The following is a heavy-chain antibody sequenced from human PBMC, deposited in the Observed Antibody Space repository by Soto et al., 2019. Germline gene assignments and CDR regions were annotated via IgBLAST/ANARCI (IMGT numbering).Heavy chain of an antibody. D-gene: IGHD6-13*01. J-gene: IGHJ6*02. Sequence: ASVKVSCKASGYTFISYVMYWVRQAPGQRLEWMGWINAGNGNTKYSQKLQGRVTITSDTTASTAYMELSSLRSEDTALYYCASPGGAAAGSVMDVWG. CDR3: ASPGGAAAGSVMDV. V-gene: IGHV1-3*01. CDR2: INAGNGNT. CDR1: GYTFISYV.